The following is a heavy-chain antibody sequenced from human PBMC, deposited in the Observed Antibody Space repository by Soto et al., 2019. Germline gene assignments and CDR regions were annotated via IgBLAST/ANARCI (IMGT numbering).Heavy chain of an antibody. Sequence: GASVKVSCKASGYTFTSYYMHWVRQAPGQGLEWMGIINPSGGSTSYAQKFQGRVTMTRDTSMSTVYMELSSLRSEDTAVYYCARELWYYDILTGLDMIDAFDIWGQGTMVPVSS. V-gene: IGHV1-46*01. J-gene: IGHJ3*02. CDR3: ARELWYYDILTGLDMIDAFDI. CDR1: GYTFTSYY. CDR2: INPSGGST. D-gene: IGHD3-9*01.